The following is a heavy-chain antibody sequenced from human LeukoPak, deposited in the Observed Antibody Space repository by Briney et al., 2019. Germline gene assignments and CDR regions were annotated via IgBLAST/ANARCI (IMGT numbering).Heavy chain of an antibody. J-gene: IGHJ4*02. CDR3: AKAAQRQLVNYFDY. CDR2: TSGSGGST. V-gene: IGHV3-23*01. D-gene: IGHD6-13*01. Sequence: GGSLRLSCAASGFTFSSYAMSWVRQAPGKGLEWVSATSGSGGSTYYADSVKGRFTISRGNSKNTLYLQMNSLRAEDTAVYYCAKAAQRQLVNYFDYWGQGTLVTVSS. CDR1: GFTFSSYA.